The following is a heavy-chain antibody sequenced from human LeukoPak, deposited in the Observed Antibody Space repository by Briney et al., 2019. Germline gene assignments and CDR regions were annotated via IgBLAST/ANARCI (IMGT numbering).Heavy chain of an antibody. J-gene: IGHJ6*03. CDR3: AKGVGAQRNYYYYYMDV. CDR2: ISGSGGST. V-gene: IGHV3-23*01. CDR1: GFTFSSYA. D-gene: IGHD1-26*01. Sequence: GGSLRLSCAASGFTFSSYAMSWVRQAPGKGLEWVSAISGSGGSTYYADSVKGRFTISRDNSKNTLYLQMNSLGAEDTAVYYCAKGVGAQRNYYYYYMDVWGKGTTVTVSS.